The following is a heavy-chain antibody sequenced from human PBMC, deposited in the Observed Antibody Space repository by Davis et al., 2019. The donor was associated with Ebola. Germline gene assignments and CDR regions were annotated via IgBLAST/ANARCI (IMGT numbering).Heavy chain of an antibody. D-gene: IGHD7-27*01. Sequence: GESLKISCAASGFTFSSYAMSWVRQAPGKGLEWVSSISSSGGTTYYTDSVKGRFTISRDNSKNTLSLQMNSLRDEDTAVYYCATDRNWDFDYWGQGTLVTVSS. CDR2: ISSSGGTT. CDR3: ATDRNWDFDY. V-gene: IGHV3-23*01. J-gene: IGHJ4*02. CDR1: GFTFSSYA.